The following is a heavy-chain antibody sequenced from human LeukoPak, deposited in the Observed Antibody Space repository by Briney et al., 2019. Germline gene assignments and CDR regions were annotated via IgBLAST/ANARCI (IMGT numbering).Heavy chain of an antibody. CDR3: ARAILPIDY. CDR2: IYHSGST. CDR1: GYSISSGYY. Sequence: SETLSLTCTVSGYSISSGYYWGWIRQPPGKGLEWIGSIYHSGSTYYNPSLKSRVTISVDTSKNQFSLKLSSVTAADTAVYYCARAILPIDYWGQGTLVTVSS. D-gene: IGHD1-26*01. J-gene: IGHJ4*02. V-gene: IGHV4-38-2*02.